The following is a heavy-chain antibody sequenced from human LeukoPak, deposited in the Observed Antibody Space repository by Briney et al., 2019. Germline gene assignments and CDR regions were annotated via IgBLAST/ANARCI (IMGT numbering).Heavy chain of an antibody. CDR3: ASISMTTVVTQRAFDI. CDR1: GFTFSSYA. J-gene: IGHJ3*02. CDR2: ISYDGSNK. Sequence: GRSLRLSCAASGFTFSSYAMHWVRQAPGKGLEWVAVISYDGSNKYYADSVKGRFTISRDNAKNSLYLQMNSLRAEDTAVYYCASISMTTVVTQRAFDIWGQGTMVTVSS. V-gene: IGHV3-30-3*01. D-gene: IGHD4-23*01.